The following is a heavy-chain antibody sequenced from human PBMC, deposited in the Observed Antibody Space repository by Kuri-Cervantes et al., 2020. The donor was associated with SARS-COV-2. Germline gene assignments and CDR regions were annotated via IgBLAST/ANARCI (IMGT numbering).Heavy chain of an antibody. V-gene: IGHV4-34*01. Sequence: SCKASGGTFSSYAISWIRQPPGKGLEWIGEINHSGSTNYNPSLKSRVTISVDTSKNQFSLKLSSVTAADTAVYYCARIRHPYWYFDLWGRGTLVTVSS. CDR3: ARIRHPYWYFDL. CDR2: INHSGST. D-gene: IGHD1-1*01. CDR1: GGTFSSYA. J-gene: IGHJ2*01.